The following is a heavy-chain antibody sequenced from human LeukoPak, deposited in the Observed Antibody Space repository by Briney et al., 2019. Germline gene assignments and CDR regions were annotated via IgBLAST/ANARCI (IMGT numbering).Heavy chain of an antibody. CDR1: GYTFTGYY. CDR3: ARDFQGLGTRGY. J-gene: IGHJ4*02. D-gene: IGHD6-13*01. CDR2: INPNSGGT. Sequence: AASVKVSCKASGYTFTGYYMHWVRPAPGQGLEWMGWINPNSGGTNYAQKFQGRVTMTRDTSISTAYMELSRLRSDDTAVYYCARDFQGLGTRGYWGQGTLVTVSS. V-gene: IGHV1-2*02.